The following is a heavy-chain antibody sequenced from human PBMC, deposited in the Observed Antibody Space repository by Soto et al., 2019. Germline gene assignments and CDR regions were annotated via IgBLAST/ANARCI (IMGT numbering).Heavy chain of an antibody. CDR2: VSYDGSNK. D-gene: IGHD1-26*01. J-gene: IGHJ6*02. Sequence: QEQLVESGGGVVQPGRSLRLSCAASGFTFSAYGMHWVRQAPGKGLEWVAVVSYDGSNKYYADSVKRRFTISRDNSWNQLYLQMNSLRAEDTAVYYCAKVTFSGDYYYYYGMDVWGQGTTVTVSS. CDR3: AKVTFSGDYYYYYGMDV. V-gene: IGHV3-30*18. CDR1: GFTFSAYG.